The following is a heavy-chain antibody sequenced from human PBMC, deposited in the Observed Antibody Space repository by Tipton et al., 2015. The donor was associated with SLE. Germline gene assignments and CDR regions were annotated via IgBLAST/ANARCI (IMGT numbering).Heavy chain of an antibody. V-gene: IGHV4-59*08. CDR1: GGSISSYH. J-gene: IGHJ3*02. D-gene: IGHD3-3*01. CDR2: IYYSGGT. CDR3: ARGGRIAIFGVATDGAFDI. Sequence: TLSLTCTVSGGSISSYHWSWIRQSPGKGLEWIGYIYYSGGTNYNPTLKSRVTISIDASRKQFSLKLTSVTAADTAIYYCARGGRIAIFGVATDGAFDIWGQGTMVTVSS.